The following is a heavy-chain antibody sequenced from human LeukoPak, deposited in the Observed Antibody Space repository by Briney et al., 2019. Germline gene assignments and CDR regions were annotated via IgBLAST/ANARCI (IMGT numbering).Heavy chain of an antibody. CDR2: ISSSSSTI. Sequence: GESLRLSCAASGFTFSSYSMNWVRQAPGKGLEWVSYISSSSSTIYYADSVKGRFTISRDNAKNSLYLQMNSLRAEDTAVYYCARVVLVAAAGSWFDPWGQGTLVTVSS. D-gene: IGHD6-13*01. J-gene: IGHJ5*02. V-gene: IGHV3-48*01. CDR3: ARVVLVAAAGSWFDP. CDR1: GFTFSSYS.